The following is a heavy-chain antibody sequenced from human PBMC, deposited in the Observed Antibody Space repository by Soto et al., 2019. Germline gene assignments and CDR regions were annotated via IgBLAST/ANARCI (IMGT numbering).Heavy chain of an antibody. J-gene: IGHJ4*02. V-gene: IGHV1-69*01. CDR3: ARGRVWIQLSGPSYYFDY. CDR2: IIPIFGTA. CDR1: GGTFSSYA. Sequence: QVQLVQSGAEVKKPGSSVKVSCKASGGTFSSYAISWVRQAPGQGLEWMGGIIPIFGTANYAQKFQGRVTITADESTSTAYMELSSLRSEDTAVYYCARGRVWIQLSGPSYYFDYCGQGTLVTVSS. D-gene: IGHD5-18*01.